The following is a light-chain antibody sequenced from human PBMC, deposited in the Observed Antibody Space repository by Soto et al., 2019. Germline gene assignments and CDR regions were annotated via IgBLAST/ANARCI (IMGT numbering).Light chain of an antibody. V-gene: IGKV4-1*01. CDR3: QQYYSTPWT. J-gene: IGKJ1*01. Sequence: DIVMTQFPDSLAVSLGERATINCKSSQSVLNSSNNKNCLAWYQQKPGQSPKLLIYWASTRESGVPDRFSGSGSGTDFTLTISSLQAEDVAVYYCQQYYSTPWTFGQGTKVEIK. CDR1: QSVLNSSNNKNC. CDR2: WAS.